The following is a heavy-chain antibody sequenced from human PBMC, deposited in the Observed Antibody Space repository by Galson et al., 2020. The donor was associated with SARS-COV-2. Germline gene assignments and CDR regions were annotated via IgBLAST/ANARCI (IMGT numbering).Heavy chain of an antibody. V-gene: IGHV3-66*02. D-gene: IGHD3-10*01. CDR1: GFRVSSNY. Sequence: GESLKISCTASGFRVSSNYMSWVRQAPGKGLDWVSIFYSGGKTFYADSVKGRFTISRDSSKNTLYLQMKSLRAEDTAVYYCARNYVSGSYYKPSYFYYMDVWGKGTTVTVSS. CDR3: ARNYVSGSYYKPSYFYYMDV. CDR2: FYSGGKT. J-gene: IGHJ6*03.